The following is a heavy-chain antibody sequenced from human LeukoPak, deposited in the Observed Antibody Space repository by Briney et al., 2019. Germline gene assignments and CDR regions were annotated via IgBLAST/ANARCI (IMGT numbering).Heavy chain of an antibody. CDR1: GGSIRSYY. CDR2: IYTSGST. Sequence: SETLSLTCTVSGGSIRSYYWSWIRQPAGKGLEMIGRIYTSGSTNYNPSLKSRVTMSVDTSKNQFALKLSSVTAADTAVYYCARLTMVRGVIISGFDPWGQGTLVTVSS. CDR3: ARLTMVRGVIISGFDP. J-gene: IGHJ5*02. V-gene: IGHV4-4*07. D-gene: IGHD3-10*01.